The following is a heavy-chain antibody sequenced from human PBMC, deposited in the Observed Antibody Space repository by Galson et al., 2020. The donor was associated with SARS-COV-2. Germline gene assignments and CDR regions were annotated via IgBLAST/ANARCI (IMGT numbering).Heavy chain of an antibody. V-gene: IGHV2-5*01. CDR2: IYWNDDK. J-gene: IGHJ5*02. CDR3: AHKRQTATGPPFDP. Sequence: QTLSLTCTFSGFSLSTSGEGVGWIRQPPGKALEWLALIYWNDDKRYSPSLKNRLSITKDTSKNLVVLIMTNLDPVDTATYYCAHKRQTATGPPFDPWGQGTLVTVSS. CDR1: GFSLSTSGEG. D-gene: IGHD3-9*01.